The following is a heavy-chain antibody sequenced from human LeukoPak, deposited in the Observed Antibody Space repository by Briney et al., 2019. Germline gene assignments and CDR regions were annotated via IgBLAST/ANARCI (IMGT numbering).Heavy chain of an antibody. Sequence: PGGSLRLSCAASGFTFSSYAMSWVRQAPGKGLEWVSAISGSGGSTYYADSVKGRFTISRDNSKNTLYLQMNGLRAEDTAVYYCAKWIVRYYDFWSGKPYYYGMDVWSQGTTVTVSS. J-gene: IGHJ6*02. CDR3: AKWIVRYYDFWSGKPYYYGMDV. D-gene: IGHD3-3*01. CDR1: GFTFSSYA. CDR2: ISGSGGST. V-gene: IGHV3-23*01.